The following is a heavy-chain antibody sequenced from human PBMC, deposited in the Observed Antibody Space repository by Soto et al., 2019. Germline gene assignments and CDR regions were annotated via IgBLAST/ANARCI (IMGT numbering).Heavy chain of an antibody. CDR2: ISGSGVRT. V-gene: IGHV3-23*01. D-gene: IGHD6-6*01. J-gene: IGHJ5*01. CDR1: GFIFSNYA. CDR3: AKDHAREQFVRGENWFDS. Sequence: LRLSCSASGFIFSNYAMSWARQAPGKGLEWVSTISGSGVRTYYADSVKGRFTISRDNSKNTLDLQMNNLRVEDTAIYYCAKDHAREQFVRGENWFDSWGQGTLVTVSS.